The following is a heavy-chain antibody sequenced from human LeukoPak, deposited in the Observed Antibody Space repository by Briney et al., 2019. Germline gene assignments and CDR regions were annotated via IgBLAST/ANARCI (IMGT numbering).Heavy chain of an antibody. CDR3: ARVSGPKVGGAFDI. J-gene: IGHJ3*02. V-gene: IGHV3-74*01. CDR2: IHSDGTIT. Sequence: GGSLRLSCAASGFTFSSHWMHWVRQGPGKGLVWVSRIHSDGTITTYADSVKGRFTISRDNAQNTLYLEMNNLRVEDTAVYYCARVSGPKVGGAFDIWGQGTVVTVSS. D-gene: IGHD2-15*01. CDR1: GFTFSSHW.